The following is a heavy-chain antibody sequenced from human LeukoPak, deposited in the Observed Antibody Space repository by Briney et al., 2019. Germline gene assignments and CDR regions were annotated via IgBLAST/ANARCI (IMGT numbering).Heavy chain of an antibody. D-gene: IGHD1-20*01. CDR1: GFTFSTFA. CDR2: IFPSGGEI. J-gene: IGHJ3*02. Sequence: PGGSLRLSCEASGFTFSTFAMIWVRQPPGKGLEWVSSIFPSGGEIHYADSVRGRFTISRDNSKSTLSLQMNSLRAEDTAIYYCAKGVTGTGGNAFDIWGQGTMVTVSS. CDR3: AKGVTGTGGNAFDI. V-gene: IGHV3-23*01.